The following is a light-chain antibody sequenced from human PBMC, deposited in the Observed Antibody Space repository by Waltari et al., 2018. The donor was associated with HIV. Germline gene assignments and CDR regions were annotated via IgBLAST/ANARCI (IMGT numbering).Light chain of an antibody. Sequence: DIQMTQSPSSLSASVGDRVTITCRASQSISSYLNWYQQKPGKAPKVLIYAASSLQSGVPSRFSGSGSGTDFTLTIRSLQPEDFATYYCQQSYSTPFTFGPGTKVDIK. CDR3: QQSYSTPFT. V-gene: IGKV1-39*01. J-gene: IGKJ3*01. CDR2: AAS. CDR1: QSISSY.